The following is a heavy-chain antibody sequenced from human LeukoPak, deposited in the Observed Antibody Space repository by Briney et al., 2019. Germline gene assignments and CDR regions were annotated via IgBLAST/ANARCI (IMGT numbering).Heavy chain of an antibody. J-gene: IGHJ5*02. D-gene: IGHD4-17*01. CDR2: IYHSGST. CDR3: ARAGNPGGNLASYGDYSDRGSWFDP. CDR1: GYSISSGYY. Sequence: PSETLSLTRTVPGYSISSGYYWGWIRQPPGKGLEWIGSIYHSGSTYYNPSLKSRVTISVDTSKNQFSLKLSSVTAADTAVYYCARAGNPGGNLASYGDYSDRGSWFDPWGQGTLVTVSS. V-gene: IGHV4-38-2*02.